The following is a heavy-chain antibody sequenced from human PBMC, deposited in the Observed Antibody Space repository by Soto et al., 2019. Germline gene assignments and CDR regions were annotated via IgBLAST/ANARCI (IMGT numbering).Heavy chain of an antibody. CDR1: GFTFNAYW. V-gene: IGHV3-7*05. J-gene: IGHJ3*02. CDR3: VRVRTEYGSYGSAYYDVFDI. D-gene: IGHD6-6*01. CDR2: INRDGTEK. Sequence: EVQLVESGGGLVQPGGSLRLSCAASGFTFNAYWMTWVRQAPGKGLEWVANINRDGTEKNYVDSVKGRFTVSRYNAKNSLHLQMNSLRAEDTAVYFCVRVRTEYGSYGSAYYDVFDIWGKGTKVTVSP.